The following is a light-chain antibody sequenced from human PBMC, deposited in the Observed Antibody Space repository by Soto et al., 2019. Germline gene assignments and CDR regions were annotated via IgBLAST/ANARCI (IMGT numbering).Light chain of an antibody. Sequence: QSVLTQSSSASASLGSSVKLTCTLSSGHSSYIIAWHQQQPGKAPRYLMKLEGSGSYNKGSGVPDRFSGSSSGADRYLTISNLPFEDEADYYCETWDFNTRVFGGGTKLTVL. CDR3: ETWDFNTRV. J-gene: IGLJ3*02. CDR1: SGHSSYI. V-gene: IGLV4-60*02. CDR2: LEGSGSY.